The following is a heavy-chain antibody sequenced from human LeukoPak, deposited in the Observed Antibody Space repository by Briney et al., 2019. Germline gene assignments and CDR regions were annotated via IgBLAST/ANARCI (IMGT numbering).Heavy chain of an antibody. J-gene: IGHJ6*03. D-gene: IGHD4-17*01. Sequence: GGSLRLSCAASGLTVSSNYMSWVRQAPGKGLEWVSVIYSGGSTYYADSVKGRFTISRDNSKNTLYLQMNSLRAEDTAVYYCARRGGDYYYYYMDVWGKGTTVTISS. V-gene: IGHV3-66*01. CDR1: GLTVSSNY. CDR2: IYSGGST. CDR3: ARRGGDYYYYYMDV.